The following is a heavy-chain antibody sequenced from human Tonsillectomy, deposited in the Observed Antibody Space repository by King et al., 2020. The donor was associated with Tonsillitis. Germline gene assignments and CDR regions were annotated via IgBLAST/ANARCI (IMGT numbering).Heavy chain of an antibody. CDR1: GFTFITYA. J-gene: IGHJ4*02. CDR3: ARDSVAAHKFLYCSSASCDVDY. CDR2: VSYDSNNK. D-gene: IGHD2-2*01. V-gene: IGHV3-30-3*01. Sequence: VQLVESGGGVVQPGRSLRLSCAASGFTFITYAMHWVRQAPGKGLEWVAYVSYDSNNKDYADSVKGRFSISRDNFKNTLYLQVNSLRGEDTAVYYCARDSVAAHKFLYCSSASCDVDYGGQGPLVTVS.